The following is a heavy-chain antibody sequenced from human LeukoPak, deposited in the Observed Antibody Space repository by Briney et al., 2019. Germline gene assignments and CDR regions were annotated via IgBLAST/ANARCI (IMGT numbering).Heavy chain of an antibody. D-gene: IGHD6-13*01. CDR2: INAGNGNT. CDR1: GYTFTSYA. J-gene: IGHJ4*02. Sequence: GGSLRLSCAASGYTFTSYAMHWVRQAPGQRLEWMGWINAGNGNTKYSQKFQGRVTITRDTSASTAYMELSSLRSEDTAVYYCMRSGQQLVVDYWGQGTLVTVSS. V-gene: IGHV1-3*01. CDR3: MRSGQQLVVDY.